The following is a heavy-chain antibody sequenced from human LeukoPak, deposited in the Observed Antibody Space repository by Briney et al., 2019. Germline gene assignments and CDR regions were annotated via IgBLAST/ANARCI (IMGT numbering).Heavy chain of an antibody. D-gene: IGHD3-10*01. CDR1: GGSISSYY. V-gene: IGHV4-59*01. J-gene: IGHJ4*02. Sequence: PSETLSLTCTVSGGSISSYYWSWIRQPPGKGLEWIGYIYYSGSTNYNPSLKSRVTISVDTSKNQFSLKLSSVTAADTAVYYCARDRRDYYGSGSYSVFDYWGQGTLVTVSS. CDR3: ARDRRDYYGSGSYSVFDY. CDR2: IYYSGST.